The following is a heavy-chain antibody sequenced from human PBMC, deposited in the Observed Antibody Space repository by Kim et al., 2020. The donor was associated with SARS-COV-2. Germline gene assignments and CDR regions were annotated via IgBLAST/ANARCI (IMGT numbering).Heavy chain of an antibody. Sequence: DSVEERFTISRNNAKNSLYLQMNSLRDEDTAVYYCARDQGIAVARDAFDIWGQGTMVTVSS. J-gene: IGHJ3*02. D-gene: IGHD6-19*01. CDR3: ARDQGIAVARDAFDI. V-gene: IGHV3-11*04.